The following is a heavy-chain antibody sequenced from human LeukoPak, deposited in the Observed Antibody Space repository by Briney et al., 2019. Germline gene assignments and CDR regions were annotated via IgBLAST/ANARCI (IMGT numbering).Heavy chain of an antibody. D-gene: IGHD6-19*01. CDR1: RFTFSSYS. Sequence: GGSLRLSCAASRFTFSSYSMNWVRQAPGKGLEWVSYISSSSTIYYADSVKGRFTISRDNAKNSLYLQMNSLRAEDTAVYYFARAAVAGTFDSWGQGTLVTVSS. V-gene: IGHV3-48*01. CDR3: ARAAVAGTFDS. J-gene: IGHJ4*02. CDR2: ISSSSTI.